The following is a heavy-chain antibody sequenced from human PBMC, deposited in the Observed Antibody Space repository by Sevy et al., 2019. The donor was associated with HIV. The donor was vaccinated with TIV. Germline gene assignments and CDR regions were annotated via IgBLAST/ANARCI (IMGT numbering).Heavy chain of an antibody. D-gene: IGHD3-10*01. V-gene: IGHV3-48*03. Sequence: GGSLRLSCAASGFTFSSYEMNWVRQAPGKGLEWVSYISSGGSTIYYADSVKGRFTISRDNAKNSLYLQMNSLRAEDTAVYYCARVGFRNYYYYMDVWGKGTTVTVSS. CDR2: ISSGGSTI. CDR3: ARVGFRNYYYYMDV. J-gene: IGHJ6*03. CDR1: GFTFSSYE.